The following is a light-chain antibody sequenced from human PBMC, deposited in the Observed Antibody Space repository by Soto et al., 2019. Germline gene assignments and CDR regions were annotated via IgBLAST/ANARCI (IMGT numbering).Light chain of an antibody. V-gene: IGLV1-47*01. Sequence: QSVLTQPPSASGTPGQRVTISCSGSSSNIGSNYVYWYQQLPGTAPKLLIYRNNQRPSGVPDRFSGSKSGTSASLAISGLRSEDEDDYYCAAWDDSLSGLVFGGGTQLNVL. J-gene: IGLJ2*01. CDR3: AAWDDSLSGLV. CDR1: SSNIGSNY. CDR2: RNN.